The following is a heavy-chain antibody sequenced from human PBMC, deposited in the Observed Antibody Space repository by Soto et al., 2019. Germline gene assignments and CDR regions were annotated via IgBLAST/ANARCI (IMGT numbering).Heavy chain of an antibody. CDR3: ARFRRGSSGSNFFDF. D-gene: IGHD3-22*01. Sequence: PGGSLRLSCAVSGFTLSTYWMGWVRQAPGKGLEWVANINQDAREKYYVDSVKGRFTVYRDHAKSSLYLQMNSLRVEDTAVYYCARFRRGSSGSNFFDFWGKGALVTVSS. CDR2: INQDAREK. J-gene: IGHJ4*02. CDR1: GFTLSTYW. V-gene: IGHV3-7*03.